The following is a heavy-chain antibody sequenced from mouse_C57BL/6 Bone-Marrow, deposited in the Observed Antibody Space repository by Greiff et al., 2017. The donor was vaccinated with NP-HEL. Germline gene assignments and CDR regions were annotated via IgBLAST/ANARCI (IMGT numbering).Heavy chain of an antibody. CDR1: GFNIKDDY. CDR3: TTGPYGSSYGFAY. V-gene: IGHV14-4*01. CDR2: IDPENGDT. Sequence: VQLQQSGAELVRPGASVKLSCTASGFNIKDDYMHWVKQRPEQGLEWIGWIDPENGDTEYASKFQGKATITADTSSNTAYLQRSSLTSEDTAVYYCTTGPYGSSYGFAYWGQGTLVTVSA. D-gene: IGHD1-1*01. J-gene: IGHJ3*01.